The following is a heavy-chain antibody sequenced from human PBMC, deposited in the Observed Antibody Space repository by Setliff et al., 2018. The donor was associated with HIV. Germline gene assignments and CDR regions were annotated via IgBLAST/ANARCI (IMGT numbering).Heavy chain of an antibody. J-gene: IGHJ4*02. CDR2: VFYSGST. V-gene: IGHV4-39*07. CDR1: GVTFSSNNYH. D-gene: IGHD3-10*01. CDR3: ARLVRGGSGHYFDY. Sequence: SETLSLTCAVSGVTFSSNNYHWGWIRQPPGKGLEWIGTVFYSGSTSYSPPLKSRVTISVDTSKNQFSLKLKSVTATDTALYYCARLVRGGSGHYFDYWGQGKLVTVS.